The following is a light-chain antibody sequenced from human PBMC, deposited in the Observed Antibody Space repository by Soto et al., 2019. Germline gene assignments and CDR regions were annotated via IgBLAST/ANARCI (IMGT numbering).Light chain of an antibody. CDR1: QSVSSSY. CDR2: ADS. V-gene: IGKV3D-20*02. Sequence: EIVLTQSPGTLSLSPGERATLSCRASQSVSSSYLAWYQQKPGQAPRLLIYADSNRATGIPARFSGSGSGTDFTLTISSLEPEDFAVYYCQQRSNWRITFGQGTRLEIK. J-gene: IGKJ5*01. CDR3: QQRSNWRIT.